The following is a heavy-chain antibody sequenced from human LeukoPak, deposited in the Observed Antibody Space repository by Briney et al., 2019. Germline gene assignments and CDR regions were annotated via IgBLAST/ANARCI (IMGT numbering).Heavy chain of an antibody. V-gene: IGHV3-23*01. CDR1: GFTFISYA. Sequence: GGSLRLSCAASGFTFISYAMSCVRQAPGKGLEWVSSISGSGGRTSYADSVQGRFTISRDNSKNTLYLELNSLRAEDAAVYFCAMAVIGSGWTLDYWGQGTLVTVS. J-gene: IGHJ4*02. D-gene: IGHD6-19*01. CDR2: ISGSGGRT. CDR3: AMAVIGSGWTLDY.